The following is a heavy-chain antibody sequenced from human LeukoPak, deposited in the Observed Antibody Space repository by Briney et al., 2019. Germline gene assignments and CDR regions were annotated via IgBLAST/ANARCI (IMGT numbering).Heavy chain of an antibody. Sequence: PGRSLRLSCAASGFTFSSYGMHWVRQAPGKGLEWVAVISYDGSNKYYADSVKGRFTISRDNSKNTLYLQMNSLRAEDTAVYYCARVLPMKLRLGEFYYWGQGTLVTVSS. V-gene: IGHV3-30*19. CDR2: ISYDGSNK. J-gene: IGHJ4*02. CDR1: GFTFSSYG. D-gene: IGHD3-16*01. CDR3: ARVLPMKLRLGEFYY.